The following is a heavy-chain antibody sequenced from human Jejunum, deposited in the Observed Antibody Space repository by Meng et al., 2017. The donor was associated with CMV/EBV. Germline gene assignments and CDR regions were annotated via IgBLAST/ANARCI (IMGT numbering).Heavy chain of an antibody. J-gene: IGHJ4*02. CDR3: ATGVADFEY. CDR1: GYTFTSYD. V-gene: IGHV1-8*01. D-gene: IGHD6-19*01. CDR2: MNPNRGTT. Sequence: VPLVQSGAEVKKPGASVKVSCKASGYTFTSYDINWVRQGTGQGLEWMGWMNPNRGTTGYAQKFQGRVTMTRNISKSTAYMDLSSLRSEDTAVYYCATGVADFEYWGQGTLVTVSS.